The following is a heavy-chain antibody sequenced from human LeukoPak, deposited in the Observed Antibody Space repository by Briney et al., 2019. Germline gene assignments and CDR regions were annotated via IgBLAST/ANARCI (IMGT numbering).Heavy chain of an antibody. J-gene: IGHJ5*02. CDR2: IIPILGIA. Sequence: SVKVSCKASGYTFTSYDINWVRQATGQGLEWMGWIIPILGIANYAQKFQGRVTITADKSTSTAYMELSSLRSEDTAVYYCARDLMVYAAWGQGTLVTVSS. CDR3: ARDLMVYAA. D-gene: IGHD2-8*01. CDR1: GYTFTSYD. V-gene: IGHV1-69*10.